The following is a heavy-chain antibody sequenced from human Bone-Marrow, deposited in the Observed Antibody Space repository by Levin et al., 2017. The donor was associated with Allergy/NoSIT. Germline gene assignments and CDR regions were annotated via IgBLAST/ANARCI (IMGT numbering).Heavy chain of an antibody. CDR2: IWYDGSNK. J-gene: IGHJ6*02. CDR1: GFTFSSYG. V-gene: IGHV3-33*08. CDR3: ARETSPQSDIVVVVAAIYGMDV. D-gene: IGHD2-15*01. Sequence: GGSLRLSCAASGFTFSSYGMHWVRQAPGKGLEWVAVIWYDGSNKYYADSVKGRFTISRDNSKNTLYLQMNSLRAEDTAVYYCARETSPQSDIVVVVAAIYGMDVWGQGTSVTVSS.